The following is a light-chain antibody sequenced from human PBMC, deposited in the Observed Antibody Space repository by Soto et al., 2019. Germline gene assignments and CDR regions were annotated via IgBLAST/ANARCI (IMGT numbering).Light chain of an antibody. CDR1: SSDVGGYNY. Sequence: QSALTQPPSASGSPGQSVTISCTGTSSDVGGYNYVSWYQQHPGKAPKLMIYDVSKRPSGVPDRFSGSKSGNTASLTVSGLQAEDEADYYCSSYAGSNVVFGGGTKLTV. J-gene: IGLJ2*01. CDR2: DVS. CDR3: SSYAGSNVV. V-gene: IGLV2-8*01.